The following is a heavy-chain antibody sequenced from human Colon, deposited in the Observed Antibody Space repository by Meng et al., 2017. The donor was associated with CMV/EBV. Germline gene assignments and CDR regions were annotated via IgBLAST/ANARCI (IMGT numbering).Heavy chain of an antibody. V-gene: IGHV3-15*01. D-gene: IGHD2-21*01. Sequence: SCAVSGFTFYNAWISWVRQAPGKGLEWVGRMKSRIDGGTTDYAAPVKGRFTISRDDSKNTMYLEMNSLKTEDTAVYYCTTGAAYCGGDCFKYWGQGTLVTVSS. CDR3: TTGAAYCGGDCFKY. CDR1: GFTFYNAW. CDR2: MKSRIDGGTT. J-gene: IGHJ4*02.